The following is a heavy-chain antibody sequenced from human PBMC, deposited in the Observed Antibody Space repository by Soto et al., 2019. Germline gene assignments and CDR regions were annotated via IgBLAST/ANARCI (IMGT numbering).Heavy chain of an antibody. CDR2: INPSGGST. CDR1: GYTFTTYY. Sequence: QVQLVQSGTEVKEPGASVSLSCKASGYTFTTYYIHWVRQAPGQGLEWMGMINPSGGSTTYAQNFQGRVTMTRDPSTSPVYLDLNSMRSDETAVYYCARATSVGNGRRVDVWGQGNTVTVSS. V-gene: IGHV1-46*01. CDR3: ARATSVGNGRRVDV. J-gene: IGHJ6*02. D-gene: IGHD2-8*01.